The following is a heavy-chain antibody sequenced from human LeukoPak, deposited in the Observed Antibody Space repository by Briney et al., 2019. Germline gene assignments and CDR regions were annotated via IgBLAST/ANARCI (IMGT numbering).Heavy chain of an antibody. D-gene: IGHD6-13*01. Sequence: GASVKVSCKASGYTFTGYYMHWVRQAPGQGLEWMGWINPNSGGTNYAQKFQGRVTMTRDTSISTAYMELSRLRSDDTAVYYCARVKAAAGTLIWFDPWGQGTLVTVSS. CDR2: INPNSGGT. CDR1: GYTFTGYY. J-gene: IGHJ5*02. CDR3: ARVKAAAGTLIWFDP. V-gene: IGHV1-2*02.